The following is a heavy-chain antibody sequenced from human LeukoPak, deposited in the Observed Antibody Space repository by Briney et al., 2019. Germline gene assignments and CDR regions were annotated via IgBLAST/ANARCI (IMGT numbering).Heavy chain of an antibody. V-gene: IGHV1-69*06. D-gene: IGHD4-17*01. CDR1: GGTFSSYA. CDR3: ARLGYGTDAGDDFDY. CDR2: IIPIFGTA. Sequence: ASVKVSCTASGGTFSSYAISWVRQAPGQGLEWMGGIIPIFGTANYAQKFQGRVTITADKSTSTAYMELSSLRSEDTAVYYCARLGYGTDAGDDFDYWGQGTLVTVSS. J-gene: IGHJ4*02.